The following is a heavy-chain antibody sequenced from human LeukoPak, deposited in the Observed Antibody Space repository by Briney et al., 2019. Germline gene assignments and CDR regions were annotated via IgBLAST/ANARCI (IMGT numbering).Heavy chain of an antibody. Sequence: SETLSLTCTVSGGSISSDYWSWIRQPPGKRLEWIGYIYYSGSTNYNPSPKSRVTISVDTSKNQFSLKLSSVTAADTAVYYCARHSNYGSGSYYRYWFDPWGQGTLVTVSS. J-gene: IGHJ5*02. V-gene: IGHV4-59*08. D-gene: IGHD3-10*01. CDR2: IYYSGST. CDR1: GGSISSDY. CDR3: ARHSNYGSGSYYRYWFDP.